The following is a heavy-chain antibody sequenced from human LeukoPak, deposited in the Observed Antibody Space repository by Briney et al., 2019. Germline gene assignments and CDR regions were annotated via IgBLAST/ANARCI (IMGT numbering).Heavy chain of an antibody. CDR3: AKSAAGSSGSLLHY. D-gene: IGHD3-10*01. CDR1: GFTFSSYA. Sequence: HPGGSLRLSCAASGFTFSSYAMSWVRQAPEKGLEWVSSITGSGGSTYYADSVKGRFTISRDNSKNTLYMQMDSLRAEDPAVYYCAKSAAGSSGSLLHYWGQGTLVTVSS. V-gene: IGHV3-23*01. CDR2: ITGSGGST. J-gene: IGHJ4*02.